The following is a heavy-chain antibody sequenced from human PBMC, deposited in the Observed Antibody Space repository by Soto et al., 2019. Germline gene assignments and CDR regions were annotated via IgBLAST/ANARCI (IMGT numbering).Heavy chain of an antibody. Sequence: XETLSLTCTVAGGSISSYSWSWIRQPPGKGLEWIGYIFYSGGTHYNPSLKSRVTISVDTSKNQFSLKLTSVTAADTAVYYCVRVSSSSLTYFDYWGQGTLVTVSS. J-gene: IGHJ4*02. CDR2: IFYSGGT. D-gene: IGHD6-6*01. CDR1: GGSISSYS. V-gene: IGHV4-59*01. CDR3: VRVSSSSLTYFDY.